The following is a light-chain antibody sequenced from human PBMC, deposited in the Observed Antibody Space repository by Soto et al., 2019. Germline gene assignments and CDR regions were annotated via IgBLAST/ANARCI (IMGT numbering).Light chain of an antibody. CDR1: SSDVGGYNY. V-gene: IGLV2-14*01. J-gene: IGLJ2*01. Sequence: QSVLTQPASVSRSPGQSITISCTGTSSDVGGYNYVSWYQQYPGKAPKLIIYEVSNRPSGVSNRFSGSKSGNTASLTISGLQGEDEADYYCNSYTSSSTVVFGGGTKLTVL. CDR2: EVS. CDR3: NSYTSSSTVV.